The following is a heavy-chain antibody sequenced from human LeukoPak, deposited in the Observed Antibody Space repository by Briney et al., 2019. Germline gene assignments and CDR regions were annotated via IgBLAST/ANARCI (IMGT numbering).Heavy chain of an antibody. CDR3: ARESDFNGNFDAFDI. Sequence: PGGSLRLSCAASGFGLSSYNMNWVRQAPGMGLEWVSYISSNSENVFYSDSVQGRFTISRDNAENSLFLQMNSLRAEDTAVYYCARESDFNGNFDAFDIWGQGTVVTVSS. V-gene: IGHV3-21*06. J-gene: IGHJ3*02. D-gene: IGHD4-23*01. CDR2: ISSNSENV. CDR1: GFGLSSYN.